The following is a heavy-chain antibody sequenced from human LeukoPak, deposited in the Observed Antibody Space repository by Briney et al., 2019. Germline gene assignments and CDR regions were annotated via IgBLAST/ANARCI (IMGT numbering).Heavy chain of an antibody. CDR1: GFTFDDYA. Sequence: GRPPRLSCAASGFTFDDYAMHWVRQAPGKGLEWVSGISWNSGSIGYADSVKGRFTISRDNAKNSLYLQMNSLRAEDTALYYCAKDSSSGWLNDAFDIWGQGTMVTVSS. CDR2: ISWNSGSI. D-gene: IGHD6-19*01. CDR3: AKDSSSGWLNDAFDI. V-gene: IGHV3-9*01. J-gene: IGHJ3*02.